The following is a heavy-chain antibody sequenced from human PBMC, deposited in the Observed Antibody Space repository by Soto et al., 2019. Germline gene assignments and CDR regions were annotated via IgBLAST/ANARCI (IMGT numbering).Heavy chain of an antibody. Sequence: AVGSLRLSCAASGFTFSSYSMNWVRQAPGKGLEWVSSISSSSSYIYYADSVKGRFTISRDNAKNSLYLQMNSLRAEDTAVYYCAREPYQLPKEFDYWGQGTLVTVSS. J-gene: IGHJ4*02. D-gene: IGHD2-2*01. CDR3: AREPYQLPKEFDY. CDR2: ISSSSSYI. CDR1: GFTFSSYS. V-gene: IGHV3-21*01.